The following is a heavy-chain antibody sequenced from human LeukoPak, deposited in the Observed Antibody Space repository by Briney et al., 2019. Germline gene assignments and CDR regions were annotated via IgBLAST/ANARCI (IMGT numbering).Heavy chain of an antibody. D-gene: IGHD3-10*01. CDR1: GYSFTSYW. J-gene: IGHJ6*02. V-gene: IGHV5-51*01. Sequence: GESLKISCKGSGYSFTSYWIGWVRQMPGKGLEWMGIIYPGDSDTRYSPSFQGQVTISADKSISTAYLQWSSLKASDTAMYYCARHYYGSGSYRDGMDVWGQGTTVTVSS. CDR3: ARHYYGSGSYRDGMDV. CDR2: IYPGDSDT.